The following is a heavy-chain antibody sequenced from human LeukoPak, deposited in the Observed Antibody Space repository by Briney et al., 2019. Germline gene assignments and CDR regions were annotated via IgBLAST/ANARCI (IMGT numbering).Heavy chain of an antibody. CDR1: GASISGWY. Sequence: PSETLSLTCTVSGASISGWYWSWIRQPPGKGLEWIGYVYGSGYTNYNPSLKSRVTMSIDTSKNHFSLKLTSVTAADTPAYYCARETSLAGFASGLGFNYWGQGILVTVSS. V-gene: IGHV4-59*01. J-gene: IGHJ4*02. CDR2: VYGSGYT. CDR3: ARETSLAGFASGLGFNY. D-gene: IGHD6-19*01.